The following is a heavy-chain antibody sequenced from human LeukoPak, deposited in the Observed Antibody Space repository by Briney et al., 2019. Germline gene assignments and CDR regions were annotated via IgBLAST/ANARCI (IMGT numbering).Heavy chain of an antibody. V-gene: IGHV3-21*01. CDR2: ISRSSSYT. CDR1: GFKFGSYT. CDR3: ARDYGYCSGGGCYSDYYFDY. Sequence: GGSLRLSCAAAGFKFGSYTMNWVRQAPGKGLEWVSSISRSSSYTYYADLVKGRFTISRDNAKNSLYLQMNSLRAEDTAVYYCARDYGYCSGGGCYSDYYFDYWGQGTLVTVSS. J-gene: IGHJ4*02. D-gene: IGHD2-15*01.